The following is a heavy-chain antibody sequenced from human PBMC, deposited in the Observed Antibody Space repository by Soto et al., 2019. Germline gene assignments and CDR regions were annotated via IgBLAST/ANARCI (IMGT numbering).Heavy chain of an antibody. CDR1: GYTFTENQ. CDR3: AHSPWGAAPDY. J-gene: IGHJ4*02. CDR2: IDPKSGDT. D-gene: IGHD3-16*01. V-gene: IGHV1-2*02. Sequence: ASVKVSCKASGYTFTENQIHWLRRAPGQRLEWMGRIDPKSGDTTFAQTYQGRVTITKDTSKNQVVLTMTNMDPVDTATYYCAHSPWGAAPDYWGQGTPVTVSS.